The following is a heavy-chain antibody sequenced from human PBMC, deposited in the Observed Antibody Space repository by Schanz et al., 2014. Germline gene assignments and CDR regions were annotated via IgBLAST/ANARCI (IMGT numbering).Heavy chain of an antibody. Sequence: EVQLVESGGGLVQPGGSLKLSCAASGFIFSSYAMTWVRQAPGKGLEWVSAISTGGGNTYYTDSVKGRFTISRDNSRNTLYLQTSSLRAEDTDVYYCVKEGTVVSGYPRDHWGQGTLVTVSS. D-gene: IGHD2-2*01. V-gene: IGHV3-23*04. J-gene: IGHJ4*02. CDR1: GFIFSSYA. CDR3: VKEGTVVSGYPRDH. CDR2: ISTGGGNT.